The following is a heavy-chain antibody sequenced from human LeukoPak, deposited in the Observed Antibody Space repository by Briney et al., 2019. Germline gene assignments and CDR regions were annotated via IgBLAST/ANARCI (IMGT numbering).Heavy chain of an antibody. CDR2: IWYDGTNK. V-gene: IGHV3-33*06. CDR3: TKDFRGSGYFFDY. Sequence: AGGSLRLSCAASGFIFSTYGMYWVRQAPGKGLEWVAVIWYDGTNKDYGDSVKGRFTISRDNSKNTLYLQMDSLRAEDTAIYYCTKDFRGSGYFFDYWGQGTPVAVSS. CDR1: GFIFSTYG. J-gene: IGHJ4*02. D-gene: IGHD3-10*01.